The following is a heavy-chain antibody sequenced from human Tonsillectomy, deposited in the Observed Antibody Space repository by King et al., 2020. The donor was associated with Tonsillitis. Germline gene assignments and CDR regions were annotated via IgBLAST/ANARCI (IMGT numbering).Heavy chain of an antibody. CDR3: ASAYYDFWSPGVGWFDP. J-gene: IGHJ5*02. Sequence: VQLVQSGAEVKKPGASVKVSCKASGYTFTGYYMHWVRQAPGQGLEWMGWTNPHSGGTNYDQKFQGRVTMTRDTSISTAYMERSRLKCDDTAVYYCASAYYDFWSPGVGWFDPWGQGTLVTVSS. CDR2: TNPHSGGT. D-gene: IGHD3-3*01. CDR1: GYTFTGYY. V-gene: IGHV1-2*02.